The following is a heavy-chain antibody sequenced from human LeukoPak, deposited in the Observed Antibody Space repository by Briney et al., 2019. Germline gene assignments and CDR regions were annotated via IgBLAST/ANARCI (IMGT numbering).Heavy chain of an antibody. CDR1: RFTFTSYW. CDR3: ARGYGYNSYDY. J-gene: IGHJ4*02. Sequence: GGSLRLSCAASRFTFTSYWMSWVRQAPGKGLEWVANIDYDGSEKYYIDSVKGRFTISRDNAKNSLYLQMNSLRAEDTAVYYCARGYGYNSYDYWGQGTPVTVSS. V-gene: IGHV3-7*05. D-gene: IGHD5-12*01. CDR2: IDYDGSEK.